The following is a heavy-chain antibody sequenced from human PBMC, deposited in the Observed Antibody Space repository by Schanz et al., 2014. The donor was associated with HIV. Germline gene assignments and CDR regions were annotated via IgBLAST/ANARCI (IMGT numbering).Heavy chain of an antibody. V-gene: IGHV3-23*01. CDR1: GFSFLRYE. Sequence: EVQLLESGGGLVQPGGSLRISCVASGFSFLRYEMSWVRQAPGKGLEWLSTLSGSGDSTYYADSVKGRVTISRDNSKNTRYLQMNSLRVEDTAVYYCAKADEIRHFDWYHPPFDSWGQGTLVTVSS. D-gene: IGHD3-9*01. CDR3: AKADEIRHFDWYHPPFDS. J-gene: IGHJ4*02. CDR2: LSGSGDST.